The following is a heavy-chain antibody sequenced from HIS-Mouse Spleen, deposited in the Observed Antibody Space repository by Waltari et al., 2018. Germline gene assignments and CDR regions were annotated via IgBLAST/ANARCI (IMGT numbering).Heavy chain of an antibody. CDR1: GFTFSSYA. J-gene: IGHJ4*02. Sequence: QVQLVESGGGVVQPGRSLRLSCAASGFTFSSYAMHWVRQAPGKGLEWVEVISYDGSNKYYAASVKGRFTISRDNSKNTLYLQMNSLRAEDTAVYYCARRYSGYDLGYWGQGTLVTVSS. CDR2: ISYDGSNK. V-gene: IGHV3-30*04. D-gene: IGHD5-12*01. CDR3: ARRYSGYDLGY.